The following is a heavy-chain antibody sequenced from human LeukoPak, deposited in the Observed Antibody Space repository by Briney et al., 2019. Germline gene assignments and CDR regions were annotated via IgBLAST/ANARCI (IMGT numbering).Heavy chain of an antibody. V-gene: IGHV3-7*01. CDR3: ATDRKVRTWDPRFDY. CDR2: INEYGRET. J-gene: IGHJ4*02. CDR1: EFPFANYW. Sequence: GGPLRLSCAASEFPFANYWIIEPPHPPGRTPVGWVNINEYGRETNHVHPVRGRYIIYRDNAKISLYIQMNNVRVEDTAVYSCATDRKVRTWDPRFDYWGQGALVTVSS. D-gene: IGHD1-14*01.